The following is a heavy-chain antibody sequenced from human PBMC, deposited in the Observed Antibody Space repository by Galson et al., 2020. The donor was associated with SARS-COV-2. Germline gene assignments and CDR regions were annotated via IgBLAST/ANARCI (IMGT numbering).Heavy chain of an antibody. CDR3: AREGGGSLKWFDP. J-gene: IGHJ5*02. Sequence: GGSLRLSCAASGFTLNNYAMHWVRQTPGRGLEWVAAISYDGDYYADSVKGRFTISRDSSKNTLYLQMNSLRGDDTAVYYCAREGGGSLKWFDPWGQGTLVTVSS. CDR2: ISYDGD. V-gene: IGHV3-30*01. CDR1: GFTLNNYA. D-gene: IGHD2-15*01.